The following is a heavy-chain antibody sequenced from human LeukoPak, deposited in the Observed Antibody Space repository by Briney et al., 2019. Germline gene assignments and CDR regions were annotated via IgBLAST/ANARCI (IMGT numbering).Heavy chain of an antibody. J-gene: IGHJ4*02. CDR3: ANPRYDSSGYYYVD. CDR2: IKQDGSEK. D-gene: IGHD3-22*01. CDR1: GFTFSSYW. V-gene: IGHV3-7*01. Sequence: PGGSLRLSCAASGFTFSSYWMNWVRQAPGKGLEWVANIKQDGSEKYYVDSVKGRFTISRDNAKNSLYLQMNSLRAEDTAVYYCANPRYDSSGYYYVDWGQGTLVTVSS.